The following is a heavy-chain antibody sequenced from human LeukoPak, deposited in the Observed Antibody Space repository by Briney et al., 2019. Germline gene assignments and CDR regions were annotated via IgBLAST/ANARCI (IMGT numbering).Heavy chain of an antibody. J-gene: IGHJ4*02. CDR3: ARDCSSTSCYGTFDY. D-gene: IGHD2-2*01. CDR1: GGSISNYY. V-gene: IGHV4-59*01. Sequence: SETLSLTCTVSGGSISNYYWSWIRQPPGKGLECMGYIYYSGSTNYNPSLKSRVTISVDTPKNQFSLKLSSVTAADTAVYYCARDCSSTSCYGTFDYWGQGTLVTVSS. CDR2: IYYSGST.